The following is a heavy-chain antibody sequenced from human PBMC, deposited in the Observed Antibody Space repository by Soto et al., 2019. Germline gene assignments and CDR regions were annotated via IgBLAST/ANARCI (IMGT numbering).Heavy chain of an antibody. J-gene: IGHJ4*02. CDR3: ARPLGNSPLFDY. CDR2: IIPIFGTA. D-gene: IGHD1-1*01. CDR1: GGTFSNYT. Sequence: SVKVSCKTSGGTFSNYTINWVRQAPGQGLEWMGGIIPIFGTANYAQKFQGRITFTADESTDTAYMELSSLRSEDTAVYYCARPLGNSPLFDYWGQGTLVTVSS. V-gene: IGHV1-69*13.